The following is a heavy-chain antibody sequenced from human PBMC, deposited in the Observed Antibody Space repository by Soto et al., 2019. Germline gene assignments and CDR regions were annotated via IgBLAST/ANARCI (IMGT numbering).Heavy chain of an antibody. CDR1: GFTFNTCG. CDR2: ISSDGKNK. Sequence: GGSLRLSCAASGFTFNTCGMHWVRQAPGKGLEWVALISSDGKNKFYVDSVKGRFTISRDNFRNTLSLQMNSLRPEDTAIYHCAKGFLVGATLDDSWGQGTLVTVSS. CDR3: AKGFLVGATLDDS. D-gene: IGHD1-26*01. V-gene: IGHV3-30*18. J-gene: IGHJ4*02.